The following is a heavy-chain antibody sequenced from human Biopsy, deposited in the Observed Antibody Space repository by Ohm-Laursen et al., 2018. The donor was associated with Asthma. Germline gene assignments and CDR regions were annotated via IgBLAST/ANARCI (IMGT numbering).Heavy chain of an antibody. CDR1: GFAFRTYG. CDR2: ISYDGHNQ. Sequence: SLRLSCAASGFAFRTYGMHWVRQTPGKGLEWLSSISYDGHNQHYADSVKGRFTISRDNSKNTVSLEMNSLRRDDTAVYFCARATVAAAGNDWGQGTLVTVSS. D-gene: IGHD6-13*01. V-gene: IGHV3-30*05. CDR3: ARATVAAAGND. J-gene: IGHJ4*02.